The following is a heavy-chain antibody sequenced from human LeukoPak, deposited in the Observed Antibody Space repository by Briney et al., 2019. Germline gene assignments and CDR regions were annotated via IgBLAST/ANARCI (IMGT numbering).Heavy chain of an antibody. CDR2: ISASGDYT. CDR3: AKDPNGDYVGAFDS. D-gene: IGHD4-17*01. V-gene: IGHV3-23*01. J-gene: IGHJ3*02. Sequence: AGGPLRLSCAASGFTFSAYAVIWVRQAPGKGLEWVSAISASGDYTHYADSVKGRFDISRDNSKNTVYLQMSSLRAEDAALYYCAKDPNGDYVGAFDSWGQGTTVIVSS. CDR1: GFTFSAYA.